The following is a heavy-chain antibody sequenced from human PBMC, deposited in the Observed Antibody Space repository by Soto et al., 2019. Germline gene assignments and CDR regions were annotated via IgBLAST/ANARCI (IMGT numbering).Heavy chain of an antibody. D-gene: IGHD3-22*01. J-gene: IGHJ4*02. CDR3: ARESVYYDTFNYFDY. CDR2: IYYSGST. CDR1: GGSISSGGYY. V-gene: IGHV4-31*03. Sequence: SETLSLTCTVSGGSISSGGYYWSWIRQHPGKGLEWIGYIYYSGSTYYNPSLKSRVTISVDTSKNQFSLKLSSVTAADTAVYYCARESVYYDTFNYFDYWGQGTLVTVSS.